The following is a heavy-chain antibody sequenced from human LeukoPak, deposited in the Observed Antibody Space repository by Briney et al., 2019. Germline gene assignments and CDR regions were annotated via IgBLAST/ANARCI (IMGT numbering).Heavy chain of an antibody. D-gene: IGHD6-13*01. J-gene: IGHJ6*03. CDR1: GYTFTSYY. V-gene: IGHV1-2*02. CDR2: INPNSGGT. CDR3: ARDGYSSSSAAGIAAAGTSRGYYYYYMDV. Sequence: ASVKVSCKASGYTFTSYYMHWVRQAPGQGLEWMGWINPNSGGTNYAQKFQGRVTMTRDTSISTAYMELSRLRSDDTAVYYCARDGYSSSSAAGIAAAGTSRGYYYYYMDVWGKGTTVTVSS.